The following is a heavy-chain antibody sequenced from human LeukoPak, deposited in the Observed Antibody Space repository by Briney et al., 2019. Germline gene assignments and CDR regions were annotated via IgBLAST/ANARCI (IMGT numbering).Heavy chain of an antibody. Sequence: GGSLRLSCTVSGFTVSSNSMSWVRQAPGKGLEWVSFIYSGTIHYSDSVKGRFTISRDNSKNTLYLQMNSLRAEDTAIYYCARRAGEYSHPYDYWGQGTLVTVSS. CDR2: IYSGTI. CDR1: GFTVSSNS. CDR3: ARRAGEYSHPYDY. J-gene: IGHJ4*02. D-gene: IGHD2-15*01. V-gene: IGHV3-53*01.